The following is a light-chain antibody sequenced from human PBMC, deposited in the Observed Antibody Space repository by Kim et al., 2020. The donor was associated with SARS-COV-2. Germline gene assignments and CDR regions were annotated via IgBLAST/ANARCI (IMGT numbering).Light chain of an antibody. CDR3: QQSHTAPLLT. J-gene: IGKJ4*01. Sequence: DIKMTQSPSSLAASVGDRVTIACRASQSINTYLNWYQQKPGKAPKLLIYAASTLQSGVPSRFSGSGSGTDFTLTISSLQPEDFATYYCQQSHTAPLLTFGGGTKLEI. CDR1: QSINTY. CDR2: AAS. V-gene: IGKV1-39*01.